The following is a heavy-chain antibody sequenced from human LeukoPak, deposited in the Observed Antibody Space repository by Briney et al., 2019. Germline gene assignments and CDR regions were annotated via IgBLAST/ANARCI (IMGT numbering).Heavy chain of an antibody. D-gene: IGHD4-17*01. Sequence: SVKVSCKTSGFTFSTSAVQWVRQARGQRLEWIGWIIVGSGATNYAQSLQGRFTITRDMSTNTAYMELSSLGSGDSAVYYCAAELYGVYTDCCTFHIWGQGTMVTVSS. CDR1: GFTFSTSA. CDR2: IIVGSGAT. CDR3: AAELYGVYTDCCTFHI. V-gene: IGHV1-58*01. J-gene: IGHJ3*02.